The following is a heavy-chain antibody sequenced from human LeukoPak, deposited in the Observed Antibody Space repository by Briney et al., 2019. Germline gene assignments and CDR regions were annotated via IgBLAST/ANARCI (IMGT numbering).Heavy chain of an antibody. CDR1: GGSMSSYY. CDR2: IYHTGIT. V-gene: IGHV4-59*01. CDR3: AKDLGGYNDYSGYYYPEAFDI. J-gene: IGHJ3*02. Sequence: SETLSLTCSVSGGSMSSYYWNWIRQPPGKGLEWIGHIYHTGITNQNPSLKSRVAISLDTSKSQFSLKLTSVTAADTAVYYCAKDLGGYNDYSGYYYPEAFDIWGQGTMVTVSS. D-gene: IGHD3-22*01.